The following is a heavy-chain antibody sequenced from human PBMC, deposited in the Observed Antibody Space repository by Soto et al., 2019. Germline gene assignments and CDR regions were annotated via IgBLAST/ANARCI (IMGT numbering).Heavy chain of an antibody. Sequence: GASVKVSCKASGYTFTSYYMHWVRQAPGQGLEWMGIINPSGGSTSYAQKFQGRVTMTRDTSTSTVYMELSSLRSEDTAVYYCASGLGSGSYYSPMPYYYYYYMDVWGKGTTLTVSS. J-gene: IGHJ6*03. CDR2: INPSGGST. V-gene: IGHV1-46*01. CDR3: ASGLGSGSYYSPMPYYYYYYMDV. CDR1: GYTFTSYY. D-gene: IGHD3-10*02.